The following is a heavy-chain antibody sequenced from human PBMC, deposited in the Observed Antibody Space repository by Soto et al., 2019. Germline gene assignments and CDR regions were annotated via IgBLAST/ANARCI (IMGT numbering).Heavy chain of an antibody. V-gene: IGHV3-72*01. CDR2: SRNKANSYTT. Sequence: EVQLLESGGGLVQPGGSLRLSCAASGLTFGSYAMSWVRQAPGKGLEWVGRSRNKANSYTTNYAASVKGRFTISRDDSKNSLFLQMNSLKTEDTAVYYCARVPQDSYEFDYWGQGTLVTVSS. CDR1: GLTFGSYA. J-gene: IGHJ4*02. D-gene: IGHD5-18*01. CDR3: ARVPQDSYEFDY.